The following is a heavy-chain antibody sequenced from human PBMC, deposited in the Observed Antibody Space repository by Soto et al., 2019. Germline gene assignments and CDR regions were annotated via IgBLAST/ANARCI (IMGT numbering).Heavy chain of an antibody. CDR1: GFTFSSYW. D-gene: IGHD6-6*01. V-gene: IGHV3-74*01. CDR3: ARVGSTSWY. J-gene: IGHJ4*02. CDR2: IDGAGRST. Sequence: EVQLVESGGGLVQPGGSLRLCWAASGFTFSSYWMHWVRQPPGKGLVWVSRIDGAGRSTNYADSVKGRFTISRDNAKNTLYLQMNSLRAEDTAVYYCARVGSTSWYWGQGTLVTVSS.